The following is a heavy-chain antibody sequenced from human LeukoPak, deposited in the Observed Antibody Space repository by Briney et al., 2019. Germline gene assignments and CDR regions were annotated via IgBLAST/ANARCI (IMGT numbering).Heavy chain of an antibody. CDR3: AKAMTTVVRKVYYFDY. CDR1: GFTFSSYG. V-gene: IGHV3-23*01. J-gene: IGHJ4*01. D-gene: IGHD4-23*01. Sequence: PGGTLRLSCAASGFTFSSYGMSWVRQAPGKGLEWVSAISGSGGSTYYTDSVKGRFTISRDNSKNTLYLQMNSLRAEDTAVYYCAKAMTTVVRKVYYFDYWGQEPWSPSPQ. CDR2: ISGSGGST.